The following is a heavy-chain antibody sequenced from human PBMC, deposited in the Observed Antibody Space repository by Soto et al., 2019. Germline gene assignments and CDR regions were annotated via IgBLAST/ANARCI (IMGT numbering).Heavy chain of an antibody. CDR3: ARASAITMIVVGGYFDY. J-gene: IGHJ4*02. CDR2: ISYDGSNK. V-gene: IGHV3-30-3*01. CDR1: GFTFSSYA. Sequence: GGSLRLSCAASGFTFSSYAMHWVRQAPGKGLEWVAVISYDGSNKYYADSVKGRFTISRDNSKNTLYLQMNSLRAEDTAVYYCARASAITMIVVGGYFDYWGQGTLVTVSS. D-gene: IGHD3-22*01.